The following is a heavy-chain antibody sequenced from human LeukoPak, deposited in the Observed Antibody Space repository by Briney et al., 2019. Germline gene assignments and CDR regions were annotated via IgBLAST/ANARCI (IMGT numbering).Heavy chain of an antibody. D-gene: IGHD3-16*02. CDR3: AKDLTLSWIDY. V-gene: IGHV3-23*01. J-gene: IGHJ4*02. CDR2: ISGSGGST. Sequence: SAISGSGGSTYYADSVKGRFTISRDNSKNTLYLQMNSLRAEDTAVYYCAKDLTLSWIDYWGQGTLVTVSS.